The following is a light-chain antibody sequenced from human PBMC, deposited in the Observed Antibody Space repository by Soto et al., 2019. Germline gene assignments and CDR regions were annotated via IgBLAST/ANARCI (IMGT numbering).Light chain of an antibody. V-gene: IGKV3-20*01. Sequence: EIVLTQSPGTLSLSPGERATLSCRTSQSVSSSYLAWYQQTPGQAPRLLIFGASNRATGIPDRFSGSGSGTDFTLTITRLEPEDFAVYYCQVYGSSPWTFGQGTKVEVK. CDR1: QSVSSSY. J-gene: IGKJ1*01. CDR2: GAS. CDR3: QVYGSSPWT.